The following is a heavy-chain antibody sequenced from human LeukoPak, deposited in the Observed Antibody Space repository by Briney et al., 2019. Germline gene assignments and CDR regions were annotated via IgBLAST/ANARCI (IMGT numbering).Heavy chain of an antibody. V-gene: IGHV3-11*03. D-gene: IGHD2-15*01. CDR3: ASSYCSGGSCYSQETGDYGMDV. Sequence: GGSLRLSCATSGFTFSSYAMSWIRQAPGKGLEWVSYISSSSSYTNYADSVKGRFTISRDNAKNSLYLQMNSLRAEDTAVYYCASSYCSGGSCYSQETGDYGMDVWGQGTTVTVSS. J-gene: IGHJ6*02. CDR1: GFTFSSYA. CDR2: ISSSSSYT.